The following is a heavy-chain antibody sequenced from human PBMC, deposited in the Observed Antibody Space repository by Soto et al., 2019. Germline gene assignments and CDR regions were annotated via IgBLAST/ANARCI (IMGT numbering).Heavy chain of an antibody. CDR1: GYGFTSYW. Sequence: PGESLKISCKGSGYGFTSYWISWVRQMPGKGLEWMGRIDPSDSYTNYSPSFQGHVTISADKSISTAYLQWSSLKASDTAMYYCARHPDIVVVPAAKSGAFDIWGQGTMVTVSS. CDR2: IDPSDSYT. V-gene: IGHV5-10-1*01. D-gene: IGHD2-2*01. J-gene: IGHJ3*02. CDR3: ARHPDIVVVPAAKSGAFDI.